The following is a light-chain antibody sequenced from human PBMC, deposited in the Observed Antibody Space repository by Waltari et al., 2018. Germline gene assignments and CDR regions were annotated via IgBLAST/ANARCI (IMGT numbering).Light chain of an antibody. Sequence: QSALTQPASLSGSPGQSNTISCTGTSSDLGSYNSVSWYQQHPGEAPKLMIYDVSVRPSGVSNRFSGSKSGNTASLTISGLQAEDEADYYCSSSTSRTALLFGGGTKLTVL. CDR2: DVS. J-gene: IGLJ2*01. CDR1: SSDLGSYNS. CDR3: SSSTSRTALL. V-gene: IGLV2-14*03.